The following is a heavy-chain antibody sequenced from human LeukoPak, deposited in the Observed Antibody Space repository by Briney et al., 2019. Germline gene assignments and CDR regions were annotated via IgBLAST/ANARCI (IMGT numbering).Heavy chain of an antibody. D-gene: IGHD2/OR15-2a*01. CDR3: AYSTTYYYYGMDV. CDR1: GYSFTSYW. V-gene: IGHV5-10-1*01. J-gene: IGHJ6*04. Sequence: GESLNISCKGSGYSFTSYWISWVRQMRGKVLEWMGRIDPSDSYTNYSPSFQGHVTISADKSISTAYLQWSSLKASDTAMYYCAYSTTYYYYGMDVWGKGTTVTVSS. CDR2: IDPSDSYT.